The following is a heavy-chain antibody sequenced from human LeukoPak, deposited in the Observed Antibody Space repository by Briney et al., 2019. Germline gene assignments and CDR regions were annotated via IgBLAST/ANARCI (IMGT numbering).Heavy chain of an antibody. CDR1: GFTFSNYA. CDR3: ARGTHKWEPTNRFDY. CDR2: ISRDGSKN. Sequence: WGSLRLSCAASGFTFSNYARDWVRQARGKGLGWVAVISRDGSKNSHADAVRCGFTISRDNSKNTLYLQMKSLRAEDTAVYYCARGTHKWEPTNRFDYWGQGTLVTVSS. V-gene: IGHV3-30*04. J-gene: IGHJ4*02. D-gene: IGHD1-26*01.